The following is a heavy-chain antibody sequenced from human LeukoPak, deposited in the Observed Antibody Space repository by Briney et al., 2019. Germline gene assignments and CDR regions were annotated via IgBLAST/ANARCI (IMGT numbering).Heavy chain of an antibody. Sequence: SETLSLTCTVSGCSISSSSYYWGWIPQPPGLGLDSIGSSYDSGSTYYNPSLKSRITISVDTTKHQFSLKLGSVTAADTAVYYCASNPGGHEVLWFGELSYYFDYWGQGTMVTVSS. J-gene: IGHJ4*02. CDR1: GCSISSSSYY. D-gene: IGHD3-10*01. V-gene: IGHV4-39*01. CDR3: ASNPGGHEVLWFGELSYYFDY. CDR2: SYDSGST.